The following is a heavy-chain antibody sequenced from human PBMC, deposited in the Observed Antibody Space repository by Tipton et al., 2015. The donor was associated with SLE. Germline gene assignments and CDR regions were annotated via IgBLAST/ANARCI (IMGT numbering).Heavy chain of an antibody. Sequence: TLSLTCAVYGGSFSGYYWSWIRQPPGKGLEWIGEINHSGSTNYNPSLKSRVTISVDTSKNQFSLKLSSVTAADTAVYYCARWWGSTHFDYWGQGTLVTVSS. V-gene: IGHV4-34*01. CDR3: ARWWGSTHFDY. CDR2: INHSGST. D-gene: IGHD2-15*01. J-gene: IGHJ4*02. CDR1: GGSFSGYY.